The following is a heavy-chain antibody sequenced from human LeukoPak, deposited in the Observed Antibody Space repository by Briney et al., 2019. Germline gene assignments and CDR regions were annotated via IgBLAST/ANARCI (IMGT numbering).Heavy chain of an antibody. CDR1: GFTFSSYG. V-gene: IGHV3-30*18. CDR3: AKPYDFPRDYFDY. CDR2: ISYDGSNK. D-gene: IGHD3-3*01. Sequence: GGSLRLSCAASGFTFSSYGMHWVRQAPGKGLEWVAVISYDGSNKYYADSVKGRFTISRDNSKNTLYLQMNSLRAEDTAVYYCAKPYDFPRDYFDYWGQGTLVTVSS. J-gene: IGHJ4*02.